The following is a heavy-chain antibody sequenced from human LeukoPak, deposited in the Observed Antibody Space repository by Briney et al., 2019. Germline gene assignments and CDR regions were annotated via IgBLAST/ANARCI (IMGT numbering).Heavy chain of an antibody. D-gene: IGHD5-12*01. V-gene: IGHV3-23*01. CDR3: AKAPYSGYDPGIDY. Sequence: GGSLRLSCAASGFTFSSYAMSWVRQAPGKGLEWVSAISGSGGSTYYADSVKGRFTISRDNSKNTLYLQMNSLRAEDTAVYYGAKAPYSGYDPGIDYWGQGTLVTVSS. CDR2: ISGSGGST. J-gene: IGHJ4*02. CDR1: GFTFSSYA.